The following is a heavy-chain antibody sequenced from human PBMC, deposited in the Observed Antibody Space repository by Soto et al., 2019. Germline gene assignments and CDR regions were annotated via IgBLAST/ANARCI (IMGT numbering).Heavy chain of an antibody. V-gene: IGHV3-74*01. CDR1: GFTFSNYW. CDR2: INSDGSST. Sequence: PGGSLRLSCAASGFTFSNYWMHWVRQAPGKGLVWVSRINSDGSSTSYADFDQGRFTISRDNAKNTLFLQVNSLRAEDTAVYYFARESGTYQLLFDPWGHGTLVT. J-gene: IGHJ5*02. CDR3: ARESGTYQLLFDP. D-gene: IGHD1-26*01.